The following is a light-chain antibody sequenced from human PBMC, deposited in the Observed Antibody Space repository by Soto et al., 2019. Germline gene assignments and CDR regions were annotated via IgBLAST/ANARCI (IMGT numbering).Light chain of an antibody. CDR1: QSVGSN. CDR3: QQSNNWPDT. J-gene: IGKJ4*01. CDR2: GTS. V-gene: IGKV3-15*01. Sequence: EVVLTQSPDTLSLSPGERATVSCRASQSVGSNLAWYQHTPGQAPRILIYGTSTRARGVPARFSGSGSGTEFTLTISSLQSEDFAVYYCQQSNNWPDTFGGGTKVDIK.